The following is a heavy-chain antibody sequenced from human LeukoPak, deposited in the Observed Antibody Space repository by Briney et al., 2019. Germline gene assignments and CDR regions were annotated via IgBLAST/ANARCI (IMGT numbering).Heavy chain of an antibody. CDR2: ISGSGGST. Sequence: TGGSLRLSCAASGFTFSSYAMSWVRQAPGKGLEWVSAISGSGGSTYYADSVKGRFTISRDNSKNTLYLQMNSLRAEDTAAYYCAKDPPYQYCSGGSCYSGRNWFDPWGQGTLVTVSS. CDR1: GFTFSSYA. V-gene: IGHV3-23*01. CDR3: AKDPPYQYCSGGSCYSGRNWFDP. D-gene: IGHD2-15*01. J-gene: IGHJ5*02.